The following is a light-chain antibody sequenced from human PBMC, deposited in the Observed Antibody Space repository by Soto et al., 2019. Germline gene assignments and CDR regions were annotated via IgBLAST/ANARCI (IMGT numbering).Light chain of an antibody. V-gene: IGKV3-20*01. J-gene: IGKJ1*01. CDR3: QQLGSSPRWT. CDR1: QNVNNNY. Sequence: ESVLTQSPGTLSLSPGDRATLSCRASQNVNNNYLAWYQQKPGQAPRLLIYGASSRVHGIPDRFSGSGSGTDFTLTISRLEPEDFAVYYCQQLGSSPRWTFGQGTKVEIK. CDR2: GAS.